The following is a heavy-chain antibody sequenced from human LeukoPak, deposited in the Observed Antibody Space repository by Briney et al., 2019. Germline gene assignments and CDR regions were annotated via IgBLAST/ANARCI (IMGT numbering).Heavy chain of an antibody. CDR2: INPNSGGT. CDR1: GYTFTCYY. Sequence: ASVKVSCKASGYTFTCYYMHWVRQARGQGLEWMGWINPNSGGTNYAQKFQGRGTMTRDTSISTAYLELSRLRSDDTAVYYCARTYYYGSGRYSEGASNVWGQGTMVTVSS. D-gene: IGHD3-10*01. J-gene: IGHJ3*01. V-gene: IGHV1-2*02. CDR3: ARTYYYGSGRYSEGASNV.